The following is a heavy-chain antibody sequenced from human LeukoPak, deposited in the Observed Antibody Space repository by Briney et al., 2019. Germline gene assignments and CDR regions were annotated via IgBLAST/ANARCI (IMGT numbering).Heavy chain of an antibody. V-gene: IGHV3-21*01. CDR2: ISSSSSYI. D-gene: IGHD1-26*01. J-gene: IGHJ4*02. Sequence: GGSLRLSCAASGFTFSSYSMNWVRQAPGKGLEWVSSISSSSSYIYYADSVKGRFTISRDNAKNSLYLQMNSLRAEDTAVYYCARARGELPYFDYWGQGTLVTVSS. CDR1: GFTFSSYS. CDR3: ARARGELPYFDY.